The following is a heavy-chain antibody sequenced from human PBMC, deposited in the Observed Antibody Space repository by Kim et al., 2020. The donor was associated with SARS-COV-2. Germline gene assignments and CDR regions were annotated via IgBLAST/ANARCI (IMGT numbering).Heavy chain of an antibody. Sequence: ASVKVSCKASGYTFTSYGISWVRQAPGQGLEWMGWISAYNGNTNYAQKLQGRVTMTTDTSTSTAYMELRSLRSDDTAVYYCARDRASRGRTYYDFWSGPPGPYGMDVWGQGTTVTVSS. J-gene: IGHJ6*02. CDR1: GYTFTSYG. V-gene: IGHV1-18*01. CDR3: ARDRASRGRTYYDFWSGPPGPYGMDV. CDR2: ISAYNGNT. D-gene: IGHD3-3*01.